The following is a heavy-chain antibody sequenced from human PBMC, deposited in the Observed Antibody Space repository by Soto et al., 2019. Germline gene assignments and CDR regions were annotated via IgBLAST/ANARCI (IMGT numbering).Heavy chain of an antibody. D-gene: IGHD6-13*01. J-gene: IGHJ4*02. CDR2: INLSGGST. Sequence: QVQLVQSGAEVKKPGASVRVSCTASGYPFTSYSIHWVRQAPGQGLEWMGLINLSGGSTHFAQKFQGRVTLTRDTSTSTVYMELSSLESEDTAVYYCARTCASAGNDYWGQGTLVTVSS. CDR3: ARTCASAGNDY. V-gene: IGHV1-46*01. CDR1: GYPFTSYS.